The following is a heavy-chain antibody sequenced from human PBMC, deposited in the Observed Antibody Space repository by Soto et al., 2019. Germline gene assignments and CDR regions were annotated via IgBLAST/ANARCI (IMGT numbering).Heavy chain of an antibody. CDR3: ARGARFLEWLSFDH. CDR1: GDTFNRYA. CDR2: IIPIFGTA. V-gene: IGHV1-69*12. Sequence: QVQLEQSGAEVKTLGSSVKVSCKASGDTFNRYAISWVRQAPGQGLEWMGGIIPIFGTANYAPQFQDRVTITADESTNTAYMELTSLKSEVTAVYFCARGARFLEWLSFDHWGQGTLVTVSS. J-gene: IGHJ4*02. D-gene: IGHD3-3*01.